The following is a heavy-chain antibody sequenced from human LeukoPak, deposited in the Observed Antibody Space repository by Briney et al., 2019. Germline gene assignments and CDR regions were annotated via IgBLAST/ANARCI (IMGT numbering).Heavy chain of an antibody. J-gene: IGHJ4*02. CDR2: FHYSGST. Sequence: SETLSLTCTVSGGSISSSSYYWSWIRQPPGKGLEWIGYFHYSGSTNYNPSLKSRVTISVDTSKNLFSLKLSSVTAADTAVYYCARAFYGGNIDYWGQGTLVTVSS. D-gene: IGHD4-23*01. V-gene: IGHV4-61*01. CDR3: ARAFYGGNIDY. CDR1: GGSISSSSYY.